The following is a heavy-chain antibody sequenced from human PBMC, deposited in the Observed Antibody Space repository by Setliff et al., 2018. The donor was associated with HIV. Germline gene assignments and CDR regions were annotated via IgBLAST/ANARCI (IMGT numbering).Heavy chain of an antibody. D-gene: IGHD6-19*01. CDR1: GFTFSSYE. Sequence: GESLKISCAASGFTFSSYEMNWVRQAPGKGLEWVSYISSSDSTIYYAESVKGRFTISRDDAKNSLFLQLKSLRAEDTAVYLCARDLQWLVRPTFDYWGQGTLVTVSS. J-gene: IGHJ4*02. CDR2: ISSSDSTI. CDR3: ARDLQWLVRPTFDY. V-gene: IGHV3-48*03.